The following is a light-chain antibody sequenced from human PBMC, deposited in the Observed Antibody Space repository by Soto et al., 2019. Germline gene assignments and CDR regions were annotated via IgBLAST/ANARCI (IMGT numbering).Light chain of an antibody. V-gene: IGKV3-15*01. J-gene: IGKJ4*01. CDR1: ESVYSN. CDR2: AAS. Sequence: EIVMTQSPATLSVSQGERATLSCRAIESVYSNLAWYQQKPGQAPTLLIFAASTRATGIPARFSGSGAGTEYTLTISSLQSEDFAVYYCQQYAKWPLTFGGGTKEEIK. CDR3: QQYAKWPLT.